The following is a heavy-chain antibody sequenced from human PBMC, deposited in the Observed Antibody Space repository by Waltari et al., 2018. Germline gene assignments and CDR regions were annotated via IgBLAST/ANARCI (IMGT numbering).Heavy chain of an antibody. CDR2: SNSDGSST. J-gene: IGHJ2*01. D-gene: IGHD4-17*01. CDR3: ARGARRTSVTTGWWYFDV. V-gene: IGHV3-74*01. Sequence: SGFTYSVYWMHWVRQAPGKGLVWVSRSNSDGSSTSYADSVKGRFTISKDNAKNTVYLQMNSLRAEDTAIYYCARGARRTSVTTGWWYFDVWGRGTLVTVSS. CDR1: GFTYSVYW.